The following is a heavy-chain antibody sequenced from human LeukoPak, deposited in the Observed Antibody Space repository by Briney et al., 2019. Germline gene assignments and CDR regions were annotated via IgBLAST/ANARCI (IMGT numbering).Heavy chain of an antibody. CDR1: GGSISSYY. D-gene: IGHD3-10*01. CDR3: ARYGLFSFDY. V-gene: IGHV4-59*08. CDR2: IYYSGST. J-gene: IGHJ4*02. Sequence: SETPSLTCTVSGGSISSYYWSWIRQPPGKGLEWIGYIYYSGSTNYNPSLKSRVTISVDTSKNQFSLKLSSVTAADTAVYYCARYGLFSFDYWGQGTLVTVSS.